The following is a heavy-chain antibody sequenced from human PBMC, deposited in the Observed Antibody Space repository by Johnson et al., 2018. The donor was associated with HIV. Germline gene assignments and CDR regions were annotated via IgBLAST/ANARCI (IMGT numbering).Heavy chain of an antibody. CDR3: ARRCSSSSCSHGAFDI. Sequence: VQLVESGGGLVRQGASLRLSCAASGFTVSSYYMSWVRQAPGKGLEWVSVIYSGDTTYYADSVKGRFTISRDNSKNTLYLQMNSLRAEDTAVYYCARRCSSSSCSHGAFDIWGQGTVVTVSS. CDR1: GFTVSSYY. J-gene: IGHJ3*02. V-gene: IGHV3-66*04. CDR2: IYSGDTT. D-gene: IGHD2-2*01.